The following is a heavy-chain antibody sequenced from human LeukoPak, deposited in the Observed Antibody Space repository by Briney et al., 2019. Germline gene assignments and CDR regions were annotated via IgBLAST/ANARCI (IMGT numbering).Heavy chain of an antibody. Sequence: GGSLRLSCAASGFSFSDYYMTWVRQAPGKGLEWVSYISSSGNTIYYADSVKGRFTISRDNAKNSLYLQMNSLRAEDTALYYCAKAHRDGYNEYFDYWGQGTLVTVSS. V-gene: IGHV3-11*01. J-gene: IGHJ4*02. CDR1: GFSFSDYY. D-gene: IGHD5-24*01. CDR2: ISSSGNTI. CDR3: AKAHRDGYNEYFDY.